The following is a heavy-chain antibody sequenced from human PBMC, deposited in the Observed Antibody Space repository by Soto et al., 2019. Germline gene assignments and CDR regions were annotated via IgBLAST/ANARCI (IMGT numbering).Heavy chain of an antibody. Sequence: ASVKVSCKASGCTLTACYMHWVRQAPGQGLEWMGWINPNSGGTNYAQKFQGRVTMTRDTSISTAYMELSRLRSDDTAVYYCAKGFCSGGICFDAFDIWGQGTMVTVSS. D-gene: IGHD2-15*01. J-gene: IGHJ3*02. CDR1: GCTLTACY. V-gene: IGHV1-2*02. CDR3: AKGFCSGGICFDAFDI. CDR2: INPNSGGT.